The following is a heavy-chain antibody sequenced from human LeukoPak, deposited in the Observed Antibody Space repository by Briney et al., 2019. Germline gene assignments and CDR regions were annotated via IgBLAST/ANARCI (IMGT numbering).Heavy chain of an antibody. Sequence: PGGSLRLSWAASEFTFSSHWMTWVRQAAGKGLEWVANIKQEGREKYYVDSVKGRFTISRDNARSSLYLQMNSLRAEDTAVYYCARSVAGGRRGFDYWGQGTLVTVSS. V-gene: IGHV3-7*01. CDR2: IKQEGREK. D-gene: IGHD6-19*01. CDR1: EFTFSSHW. CDR3: ARSVAGGRRGFDY. J-gene: IGHJ4*02.